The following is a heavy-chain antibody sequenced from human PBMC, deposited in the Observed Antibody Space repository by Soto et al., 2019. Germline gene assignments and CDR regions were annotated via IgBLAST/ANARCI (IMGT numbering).Heavy chain of an antibody. J-gene: IGHJ3*02. Sequence: MDGSFQDTRKGLECVSSISSSSSYIYYADSVKGRFTISRDNAKNSLYLQMNSLRAVVTAVFFCARGYSGYDYDAFDIWGQGTFVT. CDR2: ISSSSSYI. CDR3: ARGYSGYDYDAFDI. D-gene: IGHD5-12*01. V-gene: IGHV3-21*01.